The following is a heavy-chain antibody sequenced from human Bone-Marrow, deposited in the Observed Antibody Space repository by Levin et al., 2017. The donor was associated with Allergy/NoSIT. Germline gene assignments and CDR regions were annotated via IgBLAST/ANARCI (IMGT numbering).Heavy chain of an antibody. D-gene: IGHD3-10*01. J-gene: IGHJ3*02. V-gene: IGHV3-33*08. Sequence: GGSLRLSCAASGFTFTTHGMHWVRLAPGKGLEWVAVIAHDGSKTDYVDSVKDRFIISRDNSNNILYLQMNSLTADDTALYFCAASSGTRGAFDMWGQGTMVTVSS. CDR3: AASSGTRGAFDM. CDR2: IAHDGSKT. CDR1: GFTFTTHG.